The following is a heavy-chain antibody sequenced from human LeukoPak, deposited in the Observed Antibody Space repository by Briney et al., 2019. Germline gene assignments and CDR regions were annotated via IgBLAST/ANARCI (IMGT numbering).Heavy chain of an antibody. Sequence: GGSLRLSCAASGFTFSSYSMNWVRQAPGKGLEWVSSISSSSSYIYYADSVKGRFTISRDNAKNSLYLQMNSLRAEDTAVYYCARDPSGTAGFDYWGQGTLVTVSS. J-gene: IGHJ4*02. CDR3: ARDPSGTAGFDY. CDR1: GFTFSSYS. V-gene: IGHV3-21*01. CDR2: ISSSSSYI.